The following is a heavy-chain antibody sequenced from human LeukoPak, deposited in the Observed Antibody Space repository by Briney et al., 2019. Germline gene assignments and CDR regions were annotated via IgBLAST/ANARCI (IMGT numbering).Heavy chain of an antibody. Sequence: GGSLRLSCAASGFTFNRNAISWVRQAPGKGLEWVSTIGGSGDKTFYADSVKGRFTISRDNSKNMVHLQMNSLTGEDTALYYCVRRGDASSGWGDHDFWGEGALVTVSS. CDR3: VRRGDASSGWGDHDF. V-gene: IGHV3-23*01. CDR1: GFTFNRNA. D-gene: IGHD6-19*01. CDR2: IGGSGDKT. J-gene: IGHJ4*02.